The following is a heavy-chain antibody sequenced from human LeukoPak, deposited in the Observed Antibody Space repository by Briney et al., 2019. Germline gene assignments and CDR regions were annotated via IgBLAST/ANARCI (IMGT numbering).Heavy chain of an antibody. V-gene: IGHV1-2*02. CDR2: INPNSGGT. CDR1: GYTFTGYH. Sequence: ASVKVSCKASGYTFTGYHMHWVRQAPGQGLEWMGWINPNSGGTNYAQKFQGRVTMTRDTSISTAYMELSRLRSDDTAVYYCAREVGYSSSWLSSNQHAFDIWGQGTMVTVSS. J-gene: IGHJ3*02. D-gene: IGHD6-13*01. CDR3: AREVGYSSSWLSSNQHAFDI.